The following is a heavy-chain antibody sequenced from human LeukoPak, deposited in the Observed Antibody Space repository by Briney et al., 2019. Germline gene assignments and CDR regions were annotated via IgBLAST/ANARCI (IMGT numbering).Heavy chain of an antibody. J-gene: IGHJ4*02. Sequence: GGSLRLSCAASGFTFSSYGMHWVRQAPGKGLEWVAFIQYDGSSEYYVDSVKGRFTISRDNSKNTLYLQVNSLRAEDTAVYYCVKDKSSSSSSGLKYYFDYWGQGTLVTVSS. D-gene: IGHD6-6*01. CDR1: GFTFSSYG. CDR2: IQYDGSSE. CDR3: VKDKSSSSSSGLKYYFDY. V-gene: IGHV3-30*02.